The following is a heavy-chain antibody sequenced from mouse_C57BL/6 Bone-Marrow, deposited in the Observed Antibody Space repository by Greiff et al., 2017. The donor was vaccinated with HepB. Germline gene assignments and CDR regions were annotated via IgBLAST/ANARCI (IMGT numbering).Heavy chain of an antibody. CDR3: ARHRSFYYGNYDAMDY. Sequence: EVKLMESGGGLVQPGGSLKLSCAASGFTFSDYYMYWVRQTPEKRLEWVAYISNGGGSTYYPDTVKGRFTISRDNAKNTLYLQMSRLKSEDTAMYYCARHRSFYYGNYDAMDYWGQGTSVTVSS. V-gene: IGHV5-12*01. CDR1: GFTFSDYY. J-gene: IGHJ4*01. D-gene: IGHD2-1*01. CDR2: ISNGGGST.